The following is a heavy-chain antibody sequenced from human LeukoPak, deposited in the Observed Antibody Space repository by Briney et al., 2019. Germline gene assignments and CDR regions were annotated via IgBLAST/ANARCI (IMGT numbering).Heavy chain of an antibody. CDR3: ARRLTQYDCFDP. CDR1: VDSVSSNSVR. J-gene: IGHJ5*02. CDR2: TYYRSTWYN. D-gene: IGHD2-2*01. Sequence: SQTLSLTCAISVDSVSSNSVRWNWIRLSPSRGLEWLGRTYYRSTWYNDYAVSVRGRITVNPDTSKNQFSLHLNSVTPEDTAVYYCARRLTQYDCFDPWGQGILVTVSS. V-gene: IGHV6-1*01.